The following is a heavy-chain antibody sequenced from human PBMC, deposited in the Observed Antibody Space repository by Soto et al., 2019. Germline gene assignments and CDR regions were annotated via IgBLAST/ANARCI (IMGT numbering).Heavy chain of an antibody. CDR1: AGSMSSGASY. D-gene: IGHD5-12*01. CDR2: IYYSGST. Sequence: SQTMSLTRTVAAGSMSSGASYCIWLRQPPGKGLEWIGYIYYSGSTYYNPSLKSRVTISVDTSKNQFSLKLSSVTAADTAVYYCGRGGWGDPHLCDYGGQGTLV. J-gene: IGHJ4*02. CDR3: GRGGWGDPHLCDY. V-gene: IGHV4-30-4*01.